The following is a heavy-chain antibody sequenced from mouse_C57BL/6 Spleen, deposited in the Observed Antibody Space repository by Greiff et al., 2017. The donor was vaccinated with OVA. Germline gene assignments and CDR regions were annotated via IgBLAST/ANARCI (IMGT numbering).Heavy chain of an antibody. CDR1: GYAFSSSW. D-gene: IGHD2-4*01. V-gene: IGHV1-82*01. Sequence: QVQLQQSGPELVKPGASVKISCKASGYAFSSSWMNWVKQRPGKGLEWIGRIYPGDGDTNYNGKFKGKATLTADKSSSTAYMQLSSLTSEDSAVYFCARNHYDYDDYAMDYWGQGTSVTVSS. CDR3: ARNHYDYDDYAMDY. J-gene: IGHJ4*01. CDR2: IYPGDGDT.